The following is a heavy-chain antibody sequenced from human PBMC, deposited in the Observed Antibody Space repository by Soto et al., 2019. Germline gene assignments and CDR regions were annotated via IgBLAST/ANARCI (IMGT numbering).Heavy chain of an antibody. J-gene: IGHJ4*02. CDR2: FDPEDGET. Sequence: GASVKVCSKVSGYTLNELSMHWVRQETEKGLEWMGGFDPEDGETIYAQKFQGRVTMTEDTSTDTAYMELSSLRSEDTAVYYCATIVVVVAATDSSYYFDYWGQGTLVTVSS. D-gene: IGHD2-15*01. V-gene: IGHV1-24*01. CDR3: ATIVVVVAATDSSYYFDY. CDR1: GYTLNELS.